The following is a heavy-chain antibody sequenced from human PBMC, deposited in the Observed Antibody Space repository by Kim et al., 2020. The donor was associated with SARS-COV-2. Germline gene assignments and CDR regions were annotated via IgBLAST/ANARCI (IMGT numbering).Heavy chain of an antibody. CDR2: ISYDGSNK. CDR1: GFTFSSYA. V-gene: IGHV3-30-3*01. D-gene: IGHD5-12*01. J-gene: IGHJ4*02. Sequence: GGSLRLSCAASGFTFSSYAMHWVRQAPGKGLEWVAVISYDGSNKYYADSVKGRFTISRDNSKNTLYLQMNSLRAEDTAVYYCAIGKYSGYLYFDYWGQGT. CDR3: AIGKYSGYLYFDY.